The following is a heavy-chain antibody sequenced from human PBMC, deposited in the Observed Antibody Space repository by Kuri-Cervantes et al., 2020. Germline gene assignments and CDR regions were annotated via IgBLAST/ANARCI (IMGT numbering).Heavy chain of an antibody. J-gene: IGHJ6*02. V-gene: IGHV5-51*01. D-gene: IGHD6-13*01. CDR3: ARSQQLGPPNYYYYGMDV. Sequence: GGSLRLSCKGSGYSFTSYWIGWVRQMPGKGLEWMGIIYPGDPDTRYSPSFQGQVTISADKSISTAYLQWSSLKASDTAMYYCARSQQLGPPNYYYYGMDVWGQGTTVTVSS. CDR2: IYPGDPDT. CDR1: GYSFTSYW.